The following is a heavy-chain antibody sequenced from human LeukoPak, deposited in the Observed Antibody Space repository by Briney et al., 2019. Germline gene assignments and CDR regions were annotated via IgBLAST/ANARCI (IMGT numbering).Heavy chain of an antibody. V-gene: IGHV1-3*01. CDR2: INAGNGNT. Sequence: ASVMVSCKASGYTFTSYAMHWVRQAPGQRLEWMGWINAGNGNTKYSQKFQGRVTITRDTSASTAYMELSSLRSEDTAVYYCARVGPPPIWLRDYWGQGTLVTVSS. J-gene: IGHJ4*02. CDR1: GYTFTSYA. CDR3: ARVGPPPIWLRDY. D-gene: IGHD3-10*01.